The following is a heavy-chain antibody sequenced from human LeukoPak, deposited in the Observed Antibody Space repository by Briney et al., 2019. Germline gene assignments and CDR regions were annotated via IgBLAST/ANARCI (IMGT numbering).Heavy chain of an antibody. J-gene: IGHJ4*02. CDR2: ISGDAVTS. V-gene: IGHV3-23*01. CDR3: ARVGELHFDY. Sequence: GGSLRLSCVASGFTFKNYAMNWVRQSPGQGLEWVSTISGDAVTSWYADSVKGRFTVSRDNSKNIVFLQMNNLRAEDTAVYYCARVGELHFDYWGQGTLVTVSS. CDR1: GFTFKNYA. D-gene: IGHD3-10*01.